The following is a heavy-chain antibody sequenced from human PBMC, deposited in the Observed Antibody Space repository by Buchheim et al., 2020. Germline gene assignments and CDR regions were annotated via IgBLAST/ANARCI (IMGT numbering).Heavy chain of an antibody. CDR3: ARGRGYFYSNEDNWPDP. V-gene: IGHV3-7*01. J-gene: IGHJ5*02. Sequence: EVQVVESGGGLVQPGGSLRLSCAASGFTFSTYWMSWVRQAPGKGPEWVANIKEDGSEKYYVDSVKARFSISRDKAKNSVYLQMNSLRAEDTAMYYCARGRGYFYSNEDNWPDPWGQGTL. D-gene: IGHD1-1*01. CDR1: GFTFSTYW. CDR2: IKEDGSEK.